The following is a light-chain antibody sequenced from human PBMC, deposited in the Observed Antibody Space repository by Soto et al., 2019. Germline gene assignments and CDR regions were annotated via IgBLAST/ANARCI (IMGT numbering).Light chain of an antibody. CDR1: QDISNY. V-gene: IGKV1-27*01. CDR2: AAS. Sequence: DIQMTQSPSSLSASVRDRVTITCRATQDISNYLAWYQQKPGKVPNLLIYAASTLQSGVPSRFSGSGSGTDFTLTISSLQPEDVATYYCQKYNSAPPWTFGQGTKVEI. J-gene: IGKJ1*01. CDR3: QKYNSAPPWT.